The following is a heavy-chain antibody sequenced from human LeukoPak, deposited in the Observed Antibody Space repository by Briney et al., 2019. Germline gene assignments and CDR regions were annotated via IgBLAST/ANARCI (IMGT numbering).Heavy chain of an antibody. D-gene: IGHD6-19*01. V-gene: IGHV1-2*02. CDR1: GGTFSSYA. CDR3: AGAIAVADSFDY. CDR2: INPNSGGT. J-gene: IGHJ4*02. Sequence: ASVKVSCKASGGTFSSYAISWVRQAPGQGLEWMGWINPNSGGTNYAQKFQGRVTMTRDTSISTAYMELSRLRSDDTAVYYCAGAIAVADSFDYWGQGTLVTVSS.